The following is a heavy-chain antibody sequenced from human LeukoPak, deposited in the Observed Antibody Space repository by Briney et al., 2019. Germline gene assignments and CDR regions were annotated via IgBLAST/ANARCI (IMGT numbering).Heavy chain of an antibody. D-gene: IGHD5-12*01. V-gene: IGHV3-30*03. Sequence: GGSLRLSCVASGFTFSSYGMYWVRQAPGKGRERVAAVSYDGRYRYYADSVKGRFTISRDNSKNTLYLQMDSLRAEDMALYYCARDLIPAVSWGSGYDGLGYWGQGTLVTVSS. CDR1: GFTFSSYG. J-gene: IGHJ4*02. CDR2: VSYDGRYR. CDR3: ARDLIPAVSWGSGYDGLGY.